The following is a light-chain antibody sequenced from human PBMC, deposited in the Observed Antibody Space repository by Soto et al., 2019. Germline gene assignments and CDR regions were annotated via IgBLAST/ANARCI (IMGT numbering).Light chain of an antibody. CDR2: GVS. CDR1: QSVRSSY. J-gene: IGKJ1*01. Sequence: EIVLTQSPGTLSLSPGERATLSCRASQSVRSSYLAWYQQKLGQAPRLLIYGVSNRATGIPDRFSGSGSGTDVTLTSSRLESEDFAVYYCQQYGTSPRTFGQGTKVEIK. CDR3: QQYGTSPRT. V-gene: IGKV3-20*01.